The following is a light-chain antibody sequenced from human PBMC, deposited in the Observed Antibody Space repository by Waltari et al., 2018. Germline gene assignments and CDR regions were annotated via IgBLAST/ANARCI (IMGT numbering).Light chain of an antibody. Sequence: DIQMTQSPSSMSASVGDKVTITCRATQGISRWLAWDQQKPVKALKLLFYAASSLQSGVPSMFSGSGSVTDYTLTISSLQPEDVATYYCQQVYNTPRTFGQGTKVEIK. CDR3: QQVYNTPRT. CDR2: AAS. J-gene: IGKJ1*01. CDR1: QGISRW. V-gene: IGKV1-12*01.